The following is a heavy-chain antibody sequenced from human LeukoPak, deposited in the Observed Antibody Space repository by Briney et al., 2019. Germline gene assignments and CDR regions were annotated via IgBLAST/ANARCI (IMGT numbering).Heavy chain of an antibody. J-gene: IGHJ6*04. D-gene: IGHD3-10*02. CDR3: AELGITMIGGV. Sequence: PGRSLTLSCAASGFTFSSYSMNWVRQAPGKGLEWVSYISSSGSTIYYVDSVKGRFTISRDSAKNSLYLQMNSLRAEDTAVYYCAELGITMIGGVWGKGTTVTISS. V-gene: IGHV3-48*04. CDR1: GFTFSSYS. CDR2: ISSSGSTI.